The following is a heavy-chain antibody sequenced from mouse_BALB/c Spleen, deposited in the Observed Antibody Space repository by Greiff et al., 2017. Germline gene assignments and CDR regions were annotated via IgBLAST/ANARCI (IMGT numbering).Heavy chain of an antibody. CDR2: ISSGSSTI. V-gene: IGHV5-17*02. CDR1: GFTFSSFG. Sequence: EVQRVESGGGLVQPGGSRKLSCAASGFTFSSFGMHWVRQAPEKGLEWVAYISSGSSTIYYADTVKGRFTISRDNPKNTLFLQMTSLRSEDTAMYYCAKSLQLGRYAMDYWGQGTSVTVSS. J-gene: IGHJ4*01. D-gene: IGHD4-1*02. CDR3: AKSLQLGRYAMDY.